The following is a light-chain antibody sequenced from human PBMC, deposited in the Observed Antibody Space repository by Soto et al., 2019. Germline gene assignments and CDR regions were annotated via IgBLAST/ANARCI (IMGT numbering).Light chain of an antibody. CDR2: GAS. CDR1: QSVSSSY. J-gene: IGKJ1*01. V-gene: IGKV3-20*01. Sequence: EIVLTQSPGTLSLSPGERATLSCRASQSVSSSYLAWYQQQPGQAPRLLIYGASTRATGIPARFSGSGTGTDFTLTISSLQSEDFAVYYCQQYSKWPTFGRGTKVDIK. CDR3: QQYSKWPT.